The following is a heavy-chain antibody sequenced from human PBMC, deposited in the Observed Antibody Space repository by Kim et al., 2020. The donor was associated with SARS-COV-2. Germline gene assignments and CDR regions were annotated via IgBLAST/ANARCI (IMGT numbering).Heavy chain of an antibody. J-gene: IGHJ4*02. CDR3: AKDELNLIRGVNIAVDY. CDR2: INSRGDST. D-gene: IGHD3-10*01. CDR1: GFTFSSYA. V-gene: IGHV3-23*01. Sequence: GGSLRLSCAASGFTFSSYAMTWVRQAPGKGLEWVSNINSRGDSTYYADSVKGRFTISRDNSKNTLYLQMNSLRDEDTAVYYCAKDELNLIRGVNIAVDYWGQGTLVTVSS.